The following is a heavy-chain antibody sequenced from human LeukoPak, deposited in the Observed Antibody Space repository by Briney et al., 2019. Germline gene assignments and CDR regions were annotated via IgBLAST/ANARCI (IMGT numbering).Heavy chain of an antibody. D-gene: IGHD5-24*01. V-gene: IGHV3-7*01. Sequence: GGSLRLSCAASGITFRRHWMSWVRQAPGKGREWVANIDEDGGEKNYVDSVKGRFTISRDNAKNSWYLQMNSLRTEDTAMYYCAPEPSDDVESWGQGILVTVSS. CDR1: GITFRRHW. CDR2: IDEDGGEK. J-gene: IGHJ4*02. CDR3: APEPSDDVES.